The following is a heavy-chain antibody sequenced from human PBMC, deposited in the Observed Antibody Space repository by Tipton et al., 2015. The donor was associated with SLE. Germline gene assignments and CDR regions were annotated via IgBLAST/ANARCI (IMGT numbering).Heavy chain of an antibody. Sequence: TLSLTCTVSGYSISSGYYWSWIRQPPGKGLEWIGYIYYSGSTNYNPSLKSRVTISVDTSKNQFSLKLSSVTAADTAVYYCARGGTTVTTAFDIWGQGKMVTVSS. CDR2: IYYSGST. CDR1: GYSISSGYY. D-gene: IGHD4-17*01. CDR3: ARGGTTVTTAFDI. J-gene: IGHJ3*02. V-gene: IGHV4-61*01.